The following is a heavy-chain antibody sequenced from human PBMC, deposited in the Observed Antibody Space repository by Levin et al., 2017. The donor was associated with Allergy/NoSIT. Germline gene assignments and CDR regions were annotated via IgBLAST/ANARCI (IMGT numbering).Heavy chain of an antibody. CDR2: IYYTGIA. CDR3: ATIGAYYYGMDV. Sequence: SETLSLTCTVSGGSISSSSYYWGWIRQPPGKGLEWIGSIYYTGIAYYNPSLKSRVTISVDTSKNHFSLKLTSVTATDTAVYYCATIGAYYYGMDVWGQGTTVTVSS. J-gene: IGHJ6*02. V-gene: IGHV4-39*02. CDR1: GGSISSSSYY.